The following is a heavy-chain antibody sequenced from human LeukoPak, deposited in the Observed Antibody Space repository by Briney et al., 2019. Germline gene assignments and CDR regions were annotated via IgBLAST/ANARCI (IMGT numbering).Heavy chain of an antibody. CDR3: ARENSGSYREFDY. D-gene: IGHD1-26*01. CDR1: GGSISSYY. Sequence: SETLSLTCTVSGGSISSYYWSWIRQPAGKGLEWIGRIYTSGSTNYNASLKSRVSMSVDTSKNQFSLKLSSVTSADTAVFYCARENSGSYREFDYWGQGTLVTVSS. J-gene: IGHJ4*02. CDR2: IYTSGST. V-gene: IGHV4-4*07.